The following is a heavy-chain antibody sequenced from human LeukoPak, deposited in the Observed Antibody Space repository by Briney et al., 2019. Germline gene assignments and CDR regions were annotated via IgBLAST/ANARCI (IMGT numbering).Heavy chain of an antibody. CDR2: IKQDGSEK. J-gene: IGHJ4*02. D-gene: IGHD5-24*01. CDR1: GFTFSDYY. Sequence: PGGSLRLSCAASGFTFSDYYMSWVRQAPGKGLEWVANIKQDGSEKYYVDSVKGRFTISRDNAKNSLYLQMNSLRAEDTAVYYCARAAWQFDYWGQGTLVTVSS. CDR3: ARAAWQFDY. V-gene: IGHV3-7*01.